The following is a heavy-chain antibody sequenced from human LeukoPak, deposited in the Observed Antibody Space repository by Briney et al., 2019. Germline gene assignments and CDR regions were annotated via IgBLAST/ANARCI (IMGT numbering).Heavy chain of an antibody. D-gene: IGHD3-3*01. CDR3: AREHWYYDFGSGYGNFDY. J-gene: IGHJ4*02. Sequence: PSETLSLTCTVSGGSISSYYWSWIRQPAGKGLEWIGRIYTSGSTNYNPSLKSRVTISVDKSKNQFSLKLSSVTAADTAVYYCAREHWYYDFGSGYGNFDYWGQGTLVTVSS. V-gene: IGHV4-4*07. CDR1: GGSISSYY. CDR2: IYTSGST.